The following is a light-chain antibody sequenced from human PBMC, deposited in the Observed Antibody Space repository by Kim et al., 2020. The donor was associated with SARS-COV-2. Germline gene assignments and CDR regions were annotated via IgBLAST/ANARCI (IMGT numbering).Light chain of an antibody. Sequence: EIVLTQSPGTLSLSPGERAALSCRASHGVSSSHLAWYQHKSGQGPRLLIYGASSRATGVPDRFSGSGSGTDFTLTISRLEPEDVAVYYCRQFGSSPYTFGQGTKLEI. CDR2: GAS. V-gene: IGKV3-20*01. J-gene: IGKJ2*01. CDR1: HGVSSSH. CDR3: RQFGSSPYT.